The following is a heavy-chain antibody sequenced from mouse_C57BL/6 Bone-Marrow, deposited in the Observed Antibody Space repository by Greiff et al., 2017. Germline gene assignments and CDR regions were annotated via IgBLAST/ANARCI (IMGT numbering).Heavy chain of an antibody. V-gene: IGHV7-3*01. J-gene: IGHJ2*01. Sequence: EVQGVESGGGLVQPGGSLSLSCAASGFTFTDYYMSWVRQPPGKALGWLGFLRNKANGYTTEYSASVKGRFTISRDNSHCILYLQMNALRAEDSATYYCASDRIRLNWDGFDYWGQGTTLTVSS. CDR3: ASDRIRLNWDGFDY. D-gene: IGHD4-1*01. CDR2: LRNKANGYTT. CDR1: GFTFTDYY.